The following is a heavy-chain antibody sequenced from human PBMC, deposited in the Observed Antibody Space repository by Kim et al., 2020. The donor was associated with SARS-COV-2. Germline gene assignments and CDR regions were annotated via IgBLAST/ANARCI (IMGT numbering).Heavy chain of an antibody. Sequence: SETLSLTCTVSGGSISSSSYYWGWIRQPPGKGLEWIGSIYYSGSTYYNPSLKSRVTISVDTSKNQFSLKLSSVTAADTAVYYCARRGGDPLLGFHWFDPWGQGTLVTVSS. CDR2: IYYSGST. V-gene: IGHV4-39*01. J-gene: IGHJ5*02. D-gene: IGHD4-17*01. CDR3: ARRGGDPLLGFHWFDP. CDR1: GGSISSSSYY.